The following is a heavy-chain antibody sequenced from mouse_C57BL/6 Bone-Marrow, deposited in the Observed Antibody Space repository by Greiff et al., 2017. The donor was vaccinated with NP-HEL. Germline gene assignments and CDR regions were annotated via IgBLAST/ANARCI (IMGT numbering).Heavy chain of an antibody. J-gene: IGHJ3*01. D-gene: IGHD2-2*01. CDR3: TGGVTTGRGWFAY. Sequence: EVKLVESGGGLVQPGGSMKLSCVASGFTFSNYWMNWVRQSPEKGLEWVAQIRLKSDNYATHYAESVKGRFTISRDDSKSSVYLQMNNLRAEDTGIYYCTGGVTTGRGWFAYWGQGTLVTVSA. V-gene: IGHV6-3*01. CDR1: GFTFSNYW. CDR2: IRLKSDNYAT.